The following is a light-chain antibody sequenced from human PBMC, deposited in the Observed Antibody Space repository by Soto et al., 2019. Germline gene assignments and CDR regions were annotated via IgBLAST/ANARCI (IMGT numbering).Light chain of an antibody. CDR2: QAS. Sequence: DIHMTRSPSTLSASVRDRVTITCRASQSVSPWLAWYQQKPGRAPRLLIYQASTLETEVPSRFSASGAGTDFTLTISGLQPDDFATYYCQQYHSYPYTFGQGTKLEI. CDR1: QSVSPW. CDR3: QQYHSYPYT. J-gene: IGKJ2*01. V-gene: IGKV1-5*03.